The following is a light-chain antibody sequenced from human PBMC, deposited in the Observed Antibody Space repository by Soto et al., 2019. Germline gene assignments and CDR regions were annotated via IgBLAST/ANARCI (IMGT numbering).Light chain of an antibody. CDR2: SNN. J-gene: IGLJ3*02. Sequence: QSVLTQPPSASGTPGQRVTISCSGSSSKIGSNTVNWYQQLPGTAPKLLIYSNNQRPSGVPDRFSGSKSGTSASLAISGLQSEEEADYYCAAWDDSLNGRVFGGGTKLTVL. CDR3: AAWDDSLNGRV. CDR1: SSKIGSNT. V-gene: IGLV1-44*01.